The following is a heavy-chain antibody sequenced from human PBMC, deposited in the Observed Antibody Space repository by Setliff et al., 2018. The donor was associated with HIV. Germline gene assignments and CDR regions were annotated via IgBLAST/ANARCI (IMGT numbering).Heavy chain of an antibody. CDR3: ASDPPGNPWFFDY. V-gene: IGHV1-18*01. J-gene: IGHJ4*02. D-gene: IGHD3-22*01. Sequence: ASVKVSCKASGYNFSSYGISWVRQAPGQGLEWVGWVSGYNGDTNYEQNLRGRVNLTTDTSTTTAYLELRSLTSDDTSMYYCASDPPGNPWFFDYWGPGTLVTVSS. CDR2: VSGYNGDT. CDR1: GYNFSSYG.